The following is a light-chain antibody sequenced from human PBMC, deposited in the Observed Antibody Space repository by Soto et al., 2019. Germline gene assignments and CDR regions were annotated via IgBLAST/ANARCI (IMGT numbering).Light chain of an antibody. CDR3: AVWYDSRSGDV. J-gene: IGLJ1*01. V-gene: IGLV1-47*01. CDR1: SSNIGSHS. Sequence: QSVLTQPPSASGTPGQRVTISCSGSSSNIGSHSISWYQQLPGTAPKVLIYRNNYRPSGVPDRFSGSKSGTSGSLAISGFRSEDEAGYCCAVWYDSRSGDVFATGTKFTVL. CDR2: RNN.